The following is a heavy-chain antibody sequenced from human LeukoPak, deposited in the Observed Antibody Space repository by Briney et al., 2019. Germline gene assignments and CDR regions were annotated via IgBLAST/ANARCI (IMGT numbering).Heavy chain of an antibody. V-gene: IGHV4-34*01. CDR1: GGSFSGFY. CDR2: INHSGST. CDR3: ARRRDGYTYFDY. Sequence: SETLSLTCAVYGGSFSGFYWTWIRQPPGKGLEWIGEINHSGSTNYNPSLKSRVTISVDTSKNQFSLKLSSVTAADTAVYYCARRRDGYTYFDYWGQGTLVTVSS. J-gene: IGHJ4*02. D-gene: IGHD5-24*01.